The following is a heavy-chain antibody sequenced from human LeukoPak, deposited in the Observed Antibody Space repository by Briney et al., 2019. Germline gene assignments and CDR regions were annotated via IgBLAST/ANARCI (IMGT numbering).Heavy chain of an antibody. CDR3: ASVYSSGYHPDAFDI. J-gene: IGHJ3*02. D-gene: IGHD3-22*01. V-gene: IGHV5-51*01. CDR2: IYPGDSDT. Sequence: GESLKISCKGSGYSFTSYWIGWVRQMPGRGLEWMGIIYPGDSDTRYSPSFQGQVTISADKSISTAYLQWSSLKASDTAVYYCASVYSSGYHPDAFDIWGQGTMVTDSS. CDR1: GYSFTSYW.